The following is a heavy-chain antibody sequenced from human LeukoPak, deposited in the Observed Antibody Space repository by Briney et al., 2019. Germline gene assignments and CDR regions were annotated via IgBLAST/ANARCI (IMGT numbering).Heavy chain of an antibody. D-gene: IGHD3-10*01. CDR2: VHHSGST. CDR3: ARQLYVSGSYYAPMDV. J-gene: IGHJ6*03. V-gene: IGHV4-39*01. CDR1: GGSISSSLYF. Sequence: SETLSLACSVSGGSISSSLYFWGWIRQPPGKGLEWIASVHHSGSTYYNPSLKSRLTISVDTSKNQFSLKMSSVTAADTAVYFCARQLYVSGSYYAPMDVWGKGTTVTISS.